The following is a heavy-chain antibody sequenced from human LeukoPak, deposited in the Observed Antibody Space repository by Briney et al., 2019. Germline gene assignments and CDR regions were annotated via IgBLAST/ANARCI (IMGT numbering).Heavy chain of an antibody. J-gene: IGHJ4*02. CDR3: ARAVETTTGLLDY. D-gene: IGHD1-26*01. V-gene: IGHV4-34*01. CDR1: GGSFSGYY. Sequence: PSETLSLTCAVYGGSFSGYYWSWIRQPPGKGLEWIGEINHSGSTNYNPSHKSRVTISVDTSKNQFSLNLNSVTAADTAVYYCARAVETTTGLLDYWGQGALVTVSS. CDR2: INHSGST.